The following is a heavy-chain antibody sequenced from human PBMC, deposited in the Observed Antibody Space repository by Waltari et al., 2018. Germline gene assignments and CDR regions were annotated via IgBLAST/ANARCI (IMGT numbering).Heavy chain of an antibody. Sequence: QVQLQQWGAGLLKPSETLSLTCAVYGGSFSGYYWSWIRQPPGKGLEWIGEINHSGSTYYNPSRKSRATSSVDTPKNQFALKLSSGTAAETAVYYRARGPFKSGSYRTQNYNWFDPWGQGSLVTVAS. CDR2: INHSGST. CDR3: ARGPFKSGSYRTQNYNWFDP. V-gene: IGHV4-34*01. CDR1: GGSFSGYY. J-gene: IGHJ5*02. D-gene: IGHD3-10*01.